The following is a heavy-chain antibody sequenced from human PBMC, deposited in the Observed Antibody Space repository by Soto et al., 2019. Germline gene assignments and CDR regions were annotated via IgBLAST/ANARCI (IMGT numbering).Heavy chain of an antibody. CDR1: GGSISSSSYY. CDR3: ARTYSGSYYPDY. V-gene: IGHV4-39*01. J-gene: IGHJ4*02. CDR2: IYYSGST. D-gene: IGHD1-26*01. Sequence: SETLSLTCTVSGGSISSSSYYWGWIRQPPGKGLEWIGSIYYSGSTYYNPSLKSRVTISVDTPKNQFSLKLSSVTAADTAVYYCARTYSGSYYPDYWGQGTLVTVSS.